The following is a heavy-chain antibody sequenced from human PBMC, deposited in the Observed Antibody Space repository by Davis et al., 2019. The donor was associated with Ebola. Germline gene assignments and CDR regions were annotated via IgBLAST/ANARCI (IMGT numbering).Heavy chain of an antibody. CDR3: ARAITMVRGVPPTLDY. CDR1: GFTFSSYS. CDR2: ISGSGGST. J-gene: IGHJ4*02. Sequence: PGGSLRPSCAASGFTFSSYSMSWVRQAPGKGLEWVSAISGSGGSTYYADSVKGRFTISRDNSKNTLYLQMNSLRAEDTAVYYCARAITMVRGVPPTLDYWGQGTLVTVSS. V-gene: IGHV3-23*01. D-gene: IGHD3-10*01.